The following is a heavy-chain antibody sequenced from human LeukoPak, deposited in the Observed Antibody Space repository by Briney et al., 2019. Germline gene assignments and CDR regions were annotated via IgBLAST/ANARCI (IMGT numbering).Heavy chain of an antibody. CDR2: ISYDGSNK. CDR3: AKDHDYYGSGSVDY. D-gene: IGHD3-10*01. J-gene: IGHJ4*02. Sequence: PGRSLRLSCAASGFTFSSYGMHWVRQAPGKGLEWVAVISYDGSNKYYADSVKGRFTISRDNSKNTLYLQMNSLRAEDTAVYYCAKDHDYYGSGSVDYWGQGTLVTVSS. V-gene: IGHV3-30*18. CDR1: GFTFSSYG.